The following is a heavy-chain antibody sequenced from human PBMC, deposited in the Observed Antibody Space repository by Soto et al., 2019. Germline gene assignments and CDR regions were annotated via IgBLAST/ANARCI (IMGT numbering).Heavy chain of an antibody. CDR2: MYYSGST. J-gene: IGHJ4*02. V-gene: IGHV4-59*01. D-gene: IGHD3-22*01. CDR3: GGKNYDSSGYFDY. Sequence: SWIRKPPGKGLEWIGYMYYSGSTNYNPSLKSRVTISVDTSKNQFSLKLSSVTAADTAVYDCGGKNYDSSGYFDYWGQGTLVTVSS.